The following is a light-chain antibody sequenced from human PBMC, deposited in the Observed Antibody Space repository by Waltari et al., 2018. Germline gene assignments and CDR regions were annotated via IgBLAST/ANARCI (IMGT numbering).Light chain of an antibody. V-gene: IGLV1-47*01. Sequence: QSVLTQPPSASGTPGQRVTISCSGSSSNIGRDYVYWYQQLPGTAPKLLIYMNNRRPSGVADRCSGSKSGTSASLAISGLRSEDEADYYCVAWDDSLSGYVFGTGTKVTVL. J-gene: IGLJ1*01. CDR2: MNN. CDR1: SSNIGRDY. CDR3: VAWDDSLSGYV.